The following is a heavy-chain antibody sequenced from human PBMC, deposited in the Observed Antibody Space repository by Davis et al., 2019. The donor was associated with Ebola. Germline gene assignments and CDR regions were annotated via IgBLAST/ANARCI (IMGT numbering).Heavy chain of an antibody. D-gene: IGHD6-19*01. CDR3: ATDSSGWSDGAFDI. J-gene: IGHJ3*02. Sequence: ASVKVSCKVSGYTLTELSMHWVRQAPGKGLEWMGGFDPEDGETIYAQKFQGRVTMIEDTSTDTAYMELSSLRSEDTAVYYCATDSSGWSDGAFDIWGQGTMVTVSS. CDR1: GYTLTELS. V-gene: IGHV1-24*01. CDR2: FDPEDGET.